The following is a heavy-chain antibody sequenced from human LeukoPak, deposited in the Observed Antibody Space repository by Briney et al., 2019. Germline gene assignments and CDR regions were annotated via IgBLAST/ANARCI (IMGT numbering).Heavy chain of an antibody. CDR1: GFTFSSYW. CDR2: INSDGSST. J-gene: IGHJ4*02. CDR3: ARVKETLWFGELDLDY. Sequence: GGSLRLSCAASGFTFSSYWMHWVRQAPGKGLVWVSRINSDGSSTSYADSVKGRFTISRDNAKNTLYLQMNSLRAEDTAVYYCARVKETLWFGELDLDYWGQGTLVTVSS. D-gene: IGHD3-10*01. V-gene: IGHV3-74*01.